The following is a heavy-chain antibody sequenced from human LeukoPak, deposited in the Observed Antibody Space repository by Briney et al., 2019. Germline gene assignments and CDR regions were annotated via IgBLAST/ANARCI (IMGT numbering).Heavy chain of an antibody. CDR3: ASPRKHPYYFDY. CDR2: IYYSGST. J-gene: IGHJ4*02. V-gene: IGHV4-59*12. CDR1: GGSISSYY. Sequence: PSETLSLTCTVSGGSISSYYWSWIRQPPGKGLEWIGYIYYSGSTYYNPSLKSRVTISVDTSKNQFSLKLSSVTAADTAVYYCASPRKHPYYFDYWGQGTLVTVSS.